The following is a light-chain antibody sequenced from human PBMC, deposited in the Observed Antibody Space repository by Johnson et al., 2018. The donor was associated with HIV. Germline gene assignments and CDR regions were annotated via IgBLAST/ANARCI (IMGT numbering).Light chain of an antibody. Sequence: QSVLTQPPSVSAAPGQKVTISCSGSISNIGNNYVSWYQQLPGTAPKLLIYDNDKRPSGIPDRFSASKSGTSATLGITGLQTGDEADYYCGTWDSRLRVCFFGTGTKGTVL. J-gene: IGLJ1*01. CDR3: GTWDSRLRVCF. V-gene: IGLV1-51*01. CDR2: DND. CDR1: ISNIGNNY.